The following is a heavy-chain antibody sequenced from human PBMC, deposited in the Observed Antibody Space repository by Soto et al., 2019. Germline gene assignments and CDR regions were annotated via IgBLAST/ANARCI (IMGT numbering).Heavy chain of an antibody. J-gene: IGHJ6*03. D-gene: IGHD2-21*01. CDR3: AKAPYCGGDCRSAYYMDV. V-gene: IGHV3-23*01. CDR1: GFTFSSYA. CDR2: ISGSGGST. Sequence: GGSLRLSCAASGFTFSSYAMSWVRQAPGKGLEWVSAISGSGGSTYYADSVKGRFTISRDNSKNTLYLQMNSLRAEDTAVYYIAKAPYCGGDCRSAYYMDVWGKGTTVTVSS.